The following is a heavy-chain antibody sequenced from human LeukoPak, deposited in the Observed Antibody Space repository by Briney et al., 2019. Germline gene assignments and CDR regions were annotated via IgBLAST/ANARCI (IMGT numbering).Heavy chain of an antibody. D-gene: IGHD2-8*01. Sequence: GGSLTLSCAASGFTFSSYWMSWVRQAPGKGLEWVANIKQDGSEKYYVDSVKGRFTISRDNAKNSLYLQMDSLRAEDTAVYYCARVEMVYAHYYYYYMDVWGKGTTVTVSS. V-gene: IGHV3-7*01. CDR3: ARVEMVYAHYYYYYMDV. J-gene: IGHJ6*03. CDR1: GFTFSSYW. CDR2: IKQDGSEK.